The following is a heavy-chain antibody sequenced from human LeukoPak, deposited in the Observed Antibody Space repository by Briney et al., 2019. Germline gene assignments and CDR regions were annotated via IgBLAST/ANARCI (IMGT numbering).Heavy chain of an antibody. CDR1: GYTFTSYD. CDR3: AIRYGSGEKYYYYYYMDV. CDR2: MNPNSGNT. D-gene: IGHD3-10*01. V-gene: IGHV1-8*01. Sequence: GASVKVSCKASGYTFTSYDINWVRQAAGQGLEWMRWMNPNSGNTGYAQKFQGRVTMTRNTSISTAYMELSSLRSEDTAVYYCAIRYGSGEKYYYYYYMDVWGKGTTLTVSS. J-gene: IGHJ6*03.